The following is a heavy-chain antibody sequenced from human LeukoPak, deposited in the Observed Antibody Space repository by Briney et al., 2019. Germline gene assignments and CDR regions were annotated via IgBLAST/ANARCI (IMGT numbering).Heavy chain of an antibody. D-gene: IGHD1-26*01. CDR1: GFTFSSYG. Sequence: PGGSLRLSCAASGFTFSSYGMHWARQAPGKGLEWVAFIRYDGSNKYYADSVKGRFTISRDNSKNTLYLQMNSLRAEDTAVYYCAEVKMGRGKLIVGATTGHWGQGTLVTVSS. CDR3: AEVKMGRGKLIVGATTGH. CDR2: IRYDGSNK. J-gene: IGHJ4*02. V-gene: IGHV3-30*02.